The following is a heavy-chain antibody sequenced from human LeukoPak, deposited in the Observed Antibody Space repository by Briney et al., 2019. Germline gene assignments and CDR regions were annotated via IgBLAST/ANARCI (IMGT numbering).Heavy chain of an antibody. D-gene: IGHD3-10*01. CDR1: GYSFTDYA. Sequence: ASVKVSCKASGYSFTDYAINWVRQAPGQGLEWMGWISAYNGNTNYAQKLQGRVTMTTDTSTSTAYMELRSLRSDDTAVYYCARGSYISREVIDPWGQGTLVTVSS. J-gene: IGHJ5*02. CDR3: ARGSYISREVIDP. CDR2: ISAYNGNT. V-gene: IGHV1-18*01.